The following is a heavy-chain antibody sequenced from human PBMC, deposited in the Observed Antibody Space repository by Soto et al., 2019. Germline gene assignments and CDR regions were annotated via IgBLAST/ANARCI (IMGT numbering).Heavy chain of an antibody. J-gene: IGHJ5*01. D-gene: IGHD2-21*02. CDR2: LYYRGAT. V-gene: IGHV4-39*01. Sequence: PSETLSLTCSVSGGSIRNTNYHWGWIRQPPGKGLEWIGTLYYRGATDYNPSLKSRVTISVDTSKNQLSLNLSSVTAADTAVYYCFGVMAANLESWGQGTMVT. CDR3: FGVMAANLES. CDR1: GGSIRNTNYH.